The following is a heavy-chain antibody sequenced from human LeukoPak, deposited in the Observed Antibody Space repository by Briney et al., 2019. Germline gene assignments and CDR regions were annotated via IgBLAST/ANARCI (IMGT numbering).Heavy chain of an antibody. Sequence: GGSLRLSCAASGFTFSSYSMNWVRQAPGKGLEWVSSISSSSSTIYYADSVKGRFTISRDNAKNSLYLQMNSLRAEDTAVYYCARDYGFGRDLIFLFDYWGQGTLVTVSS. CDR2: ISSSSSTI. CDR3: ARDYGFGRDLIFLFDY. J-gene: IGHJ4*02. D-gene: IGHD3-10*01. CDR1: GFTFSSYS. V-gene: IGHV3-48*04.